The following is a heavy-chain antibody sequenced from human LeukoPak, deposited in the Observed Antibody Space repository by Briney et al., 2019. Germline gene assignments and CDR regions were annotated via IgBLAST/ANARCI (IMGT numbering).Heavy chain of an antibody. V-gene: IGHV3-23*01. CDR3: ALCNYYDSSGYPPNYFDY. J-gene: IGHJ4*01. CDR2: ISGSGGST. CDR1: GFTFSIYA. Sequence: GGSLRLSCAASGFTFSIYAMSGVRQAPGEGLEWVSAISGSGGSTYYADSVKGRFTISRDNSKNTLYLQMNSLRDEDTAVYYCALCNYYDSSGYPPNYFDYWGQGTLVTVSS. D-gene: IGHD3-22*01.